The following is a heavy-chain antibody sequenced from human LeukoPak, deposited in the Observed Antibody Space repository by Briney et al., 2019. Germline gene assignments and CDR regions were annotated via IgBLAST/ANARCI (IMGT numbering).Heavy chain of an antibody. CDR3: VRGYSFGPYGMDV. Sequence: TGGSLRLSCAASGFIVSSNYMSWVRQAPGKGLEWVSVIYSGGATYYADSVKGRFTISRDNSKNTLYLQMSSLRAEDTAVYFCVRGYSFGPYGMDVWGQGTTVTVSS. CDR2: IYSGGAT. CDR1: GFIVSSNY. D-gene: IGHD2-15*01. V-gene: IGHV3-53*05. J-gene: IGHJ6*02.